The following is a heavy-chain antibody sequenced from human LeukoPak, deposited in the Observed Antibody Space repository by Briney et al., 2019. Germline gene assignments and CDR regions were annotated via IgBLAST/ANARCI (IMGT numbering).Heavy chain of an antibody. Sequence: GGSLRLSCAASGFTFSSYSMNWVRQAPGKGLEWVSSISSSSSYIYCADSVKGRFTMSRDNSKTTPYLQMNSLRAEDTAVYYCAKAPRYEPVDYWGQGTLVTVSS. CDR2: ISSSSSYI. V-gene: IGHV3-21*01. CDR3: AKAPRYEPVDY. D-gene: IGHD2-15*01. J-gene: IGHJ4*02. CDR1: GFTFSSYS.